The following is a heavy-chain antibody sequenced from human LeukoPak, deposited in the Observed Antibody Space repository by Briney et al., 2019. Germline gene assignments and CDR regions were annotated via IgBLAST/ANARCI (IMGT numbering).Heavy chain of an antibody. V-gene: IGHV1-8*01. CDR3: ARSITVGGSAFGMDV. D-gene: IGHD4-11*01. J-gene: IGHJ6*02. Sequence: ASVKVSCKASGYTFTSYDINWVRQATGQGLEWMGWMNPNSGNTGYAQKFQGRVTMTRDTSTSTVYMELSSLRSQDTAVYYCARSITVGGSAFGMDVWGQGTTVTVSS. CDR1: GYTFTSYD. CDR2: MNPNSGNT.